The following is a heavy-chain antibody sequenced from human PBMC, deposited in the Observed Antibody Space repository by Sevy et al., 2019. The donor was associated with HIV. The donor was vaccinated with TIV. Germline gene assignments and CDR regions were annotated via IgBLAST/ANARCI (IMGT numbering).Heavy chain of an antibody. CDR1: GFTFSNYW. V-gene: IGHV3-7*03. J-gene: IGHJ5*01. Sequence: GGSLRLSCAASGFTFSNYWMSWVRQAPGKGLEWVANIKEDGCKNYYVDSVKGRFTISRDNSKNSLYLQMNSLGAEDTAVYYGARVGCCSSTGCFAYWFDSWGQGTLVTVSS. CDR3: ARVGCCSSTGCFAYWFDS. CDR2: IKEDGCKN. D-gene: IGHD2-2*01.